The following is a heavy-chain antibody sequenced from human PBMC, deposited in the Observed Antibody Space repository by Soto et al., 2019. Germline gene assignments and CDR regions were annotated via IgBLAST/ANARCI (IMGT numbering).Heavy chain of an antibody. CDR3: ARGGSSSYTAFDY. CDR1: GGSISSYY. Sequence: PSETLSLTCTVSGGSISSYYWGWMRQPPGKGLEWIGSIYYSGSTYYNPSPESRVAMSVDTSKNQFSLKVSSVTAADTAVYYCARGGSSSYTAFDYWGQGTLVTVSS. J-gene: IGHJ4*02. V-gene: IGHV4-39*01. CDR2: IYYSGST. D-gene: IGHD6-13*01.